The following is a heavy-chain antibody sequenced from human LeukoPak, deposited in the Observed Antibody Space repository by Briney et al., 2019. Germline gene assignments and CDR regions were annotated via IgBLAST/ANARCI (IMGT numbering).Heavy chain of an antibody. CDR2: IRYDGTNK. V-gene: IGHV3-30*02. CDR1: GFTFSSYG. J-gene: IGHJ4*02. CDR3: ARDGHYYGSSGLFDF. D-gene: IGHD3-22*01. Sequence: GGSLRLSCAASGFTFSSYGIHWVRQAPGKGLEWVAFIRYDGTNKYYADSVKGRFTISRDNSENTLYLQMNSLRAEDTAVYYCARDGHYYGSSGLFDFWGQGTLVTVSS.